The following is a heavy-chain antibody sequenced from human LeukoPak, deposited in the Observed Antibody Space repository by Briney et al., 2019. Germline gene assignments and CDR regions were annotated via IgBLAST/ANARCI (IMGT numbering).Heavy chain of an antibody. Sequence: PPGGSLRLSCSASGFTFSRYAMHWVRQAPGKGLEYVSGINDNGGRTHYGDSVKGRFSISRDNSKNTLHLQMSTLRAEDTALYYCVKDVGGSYAFDYWGQGILVTVAS. D-gene: IGHD1-26*01. J-gene: IGHJ4*02. CDR2: INDNGGRT. CDR1: GFTFSRYA. V-gene: IGHV3-64D*09. CDR3: VKDVGGSYAFDY.